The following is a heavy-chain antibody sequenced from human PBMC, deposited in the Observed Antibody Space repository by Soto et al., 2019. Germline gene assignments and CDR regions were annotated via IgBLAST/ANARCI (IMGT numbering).Heavy chain of an antibody. Sequence: GGSLRLSCAASGFTFSSYWMSWVRQAPGKGLEWVANIKQDGSEKYYVDSVKGRFTISRDNAKNPLYLQMNSLRAEDTAVYYCARDCSGGSCYSLPPFFDYWGQGTLVTVSS. J-gene: IGHJ4*02. D-gene: IGHD2-15*01. CDR2: IKQDGSEK. CDR3: ARDCSGGSCYSLPPFFDY. CDR1: GFTFSSYW. V-gene: IGHV3-7*01.